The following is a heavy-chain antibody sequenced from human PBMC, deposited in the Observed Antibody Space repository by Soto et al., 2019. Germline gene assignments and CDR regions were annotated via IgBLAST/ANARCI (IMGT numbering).Heavy chain of an antibody. D-gene: IGHD1-26*01. CDR2: IYHSGYT. V-gene: IGHV4-31*03. CDR1: GGSISSGGYY. CDR3: AKWEGLGSDYYYYAMDV. J-gene: IGHJ6*02. Sequence: TLSLTCTVSGGSISSGGYYWTWIRQHPGKGLEWIAYIYHSGYTFYNPSLKSRVTMSVDTSKNRFSLKLRSVTAADTAVYYCAKWEGLGSDYYYYAMDVWGQGTTVTSP.